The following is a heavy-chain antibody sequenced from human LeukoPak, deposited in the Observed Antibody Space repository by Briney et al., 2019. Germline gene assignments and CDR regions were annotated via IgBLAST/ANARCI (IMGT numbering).Heavy chain of an antibody. V-gene: IGHV3-30*04. CDR2: ISYDGSNK. Sequence: GGTLRLSCAASGFTFSSYAMHWVRQAPGKGLEGGAVISYDGSNKYYADSVKGRFTISRDNSKNTLYLQMNSLRAEDTAVYYCAREENWGQGTLVTVSS. CDR1: GFTFSSYA. J-gene: IGHJ4*02. CDR3: AREEN.